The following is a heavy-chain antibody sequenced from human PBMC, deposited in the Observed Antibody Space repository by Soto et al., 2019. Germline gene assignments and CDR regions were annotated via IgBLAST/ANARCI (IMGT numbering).Heavy chain of an antibody. CDR3: AREQVAAAGTGYFQH. Sequence: QVQLVQSGAEVKKPGSSVKVSCKASGGTFSSYAISWVRQAPGQGLEWMGGIIPIFGTANYAQKFQGRVTITADEYRSTAYRELSSLRSEDTAVYYCAREQVAAAGTGYFQHWGQGTLVTVSS. CDR2: IIPIFGTA. CDR1: GGTFSSYA. D-gene: IGHD6-13*01. J-gene: IGHJ1*01. V-gene: IGHV1-69*12.